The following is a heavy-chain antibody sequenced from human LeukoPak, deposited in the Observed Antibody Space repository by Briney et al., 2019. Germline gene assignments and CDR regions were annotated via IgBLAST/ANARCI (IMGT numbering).Heavy chain of an antibody. V-gene: IGHV4-61*01. Sequence: SETLSLTCTVSGGSVSSGNCYWSWIRQPPGKELEWIGFIYYSGSTNYNPSLKSRVTILVDTSKNQFSLRLSSVTAADTAMYYCAREGLYYSASGNGALDYWGQGALVTVSS. CDR3: AREGLYYSASGNGALDY. CDR1: GGSVSSGNCY. CDR2: IYYSGST. D-gene: IGHD3-10*01. J-gene: IGHJ4*02.